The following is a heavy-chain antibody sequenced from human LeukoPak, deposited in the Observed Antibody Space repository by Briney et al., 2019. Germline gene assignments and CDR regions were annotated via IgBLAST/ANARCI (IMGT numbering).Heavy chain of an antibody. CDR2: ISYDGSNK. J-gene: IGHJ5*02. CDR1: GFTFSSYA. V-gene: IGHV3-30*04. Sequence: GRSLRLSCAASGFTFSSYAIHWVRQAPGKGLEWVAVISYDGSNKYYADSGKGRFTISRDNSKNTLYLQMNSLRAEDTAVSYCARGYCSSTSCYNHHWGQGTLVTVSS. CDR3: ARGYCSSTSCYNHH. D-gene: IGHD2-2*02.